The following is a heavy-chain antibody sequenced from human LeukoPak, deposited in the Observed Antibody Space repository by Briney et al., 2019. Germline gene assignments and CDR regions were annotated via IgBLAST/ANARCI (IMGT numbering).Heavy chain of an antibody. CDR2: IYWNDHK. D-gene: IGHD3-10*01. J-gene: IGHJ5*02. Sequence: SGPTLLKPTHTLTLTCTFAGFSLSTIGQGVGWIRRPPGKPLYRRALIYWNDHKRYSPSLKSRLTITNDTSKNSVVLTMTNLDPADTATYYSARRPMAGLNWFDPCGQRTLVTVPS. CDR1: GFSLSTIGQG. CDR3: ARRPMAGLNWFDP. V-gene: IGHV2-5*01.